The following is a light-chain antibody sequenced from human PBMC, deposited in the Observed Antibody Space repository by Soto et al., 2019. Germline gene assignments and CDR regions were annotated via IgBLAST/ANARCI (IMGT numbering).Light chain of an antibody. Sequence: DIQMTQSRSTPSRAVGDRVSLCCPARQTISSWLAWYPPKPGKAPKLLIYKASTLKSGLPSRFSGNGSWTEFTLTISSLQPDAFPTYYCQHYNSYPEACGQGTKLDIK. CDR3: QHYNSYPEA. CDR1: QTISSW. J-gene: IGKJ1*01. CDR2: KAS. V-gene: IGKV1-5*03.